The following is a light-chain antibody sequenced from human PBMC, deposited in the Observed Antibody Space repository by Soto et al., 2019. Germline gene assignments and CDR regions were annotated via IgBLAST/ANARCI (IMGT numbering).Light chain of an antibody. Sequence: DIHMTQSPSPLSASVGDRVTITCRASQTIDNYLNWYQQKPGKAPKLLIYAASSLQSGVPSRFSGSASGADFTLTISSLQPEDFATYYCQQSFNTPRTFGQGTKVDIK. J-gene: IGKJ1*01. V-gene: IGKV1-39*01. CDR3: QQSFNTPRT. CDR1: QTIDNY. CDR2: AAS.